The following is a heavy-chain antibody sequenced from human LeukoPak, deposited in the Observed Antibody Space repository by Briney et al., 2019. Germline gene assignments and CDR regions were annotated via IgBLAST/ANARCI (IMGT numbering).Heavy chain of an antibody. CDR3: ARGPSGYHNT. CDR2: ISGSSGRT. V-gene: IGHV3-23*01. J-gene: IGHJ4*02. Sequence: PGGTLRLSCAASGFTFSSYAMNWVRQAPGKGLEWVSAISGSSGRTYYADSVKGRFTISRDNSKNTLYLQMNSLRAEDTAVYYCARGPSGYHNTGGQGTLVTVSS. D-gene: IGHD5-12*01. CDR1: GFTFSSYA.